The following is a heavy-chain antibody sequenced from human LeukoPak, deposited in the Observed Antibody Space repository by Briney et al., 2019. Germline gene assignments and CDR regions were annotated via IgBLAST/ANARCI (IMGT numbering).Heavy chain of an antibody. CDR2: IKQDGNEK. CDR1: GFTFSRYW. J-gene: IGHJ3*02. V-gene: IGHV3-7*01. D-gene: IGHD2-2*02. CDR3: ASQHCSSTTCYTDAFDI. Sequence: GGSLRLSCAASGFTFSRYWMSWVRQTSGKGLEWVANIKQDGNEKYYVDSVKGRFAISRDNAKNSLYLQMNSLRAEDTAVYYCASQHCSSTTCYTDAFDIWGQGTMVTVSS.